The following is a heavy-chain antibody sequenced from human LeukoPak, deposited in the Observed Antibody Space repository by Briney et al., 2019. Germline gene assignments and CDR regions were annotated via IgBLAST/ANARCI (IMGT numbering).Heavy chain of an antibody. CDR1: GYSFDEYA. D-gene: IGHD2-2*01. CDR3: AKDRYCTSSSCPIDY. CDR2: INWKSDKI. V-gene: IGHV3-9*01. J-gene: IGHJ4*02. Sequence: GGSLRLSCVGSGYSFDEYAMHWVRQAPGKGLEWVSGINWKSDKIGYADSVKGRFTISRDNSKNSLYLQMNSLRVEDTALYYCAKDRYCTSSSCPIDYWGQGTMITVSS.